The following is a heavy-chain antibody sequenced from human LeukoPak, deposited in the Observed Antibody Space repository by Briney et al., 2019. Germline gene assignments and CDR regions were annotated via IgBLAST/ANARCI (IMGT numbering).Heavy chain of an antibody. V-gene: IGHV3-23*01. CDR1: GFTFSSYA. D-gene: IGHD3-22*01. CDR3: ARDGDYYDSIPTKVYYFDY. J-gene: IGHJ4*02. Sequence: TGGSLRLSCAASGFTFSSYAMSWVRQAPGKGLEWVSAISGSGGSTYYADSVKGRFTISRDNSKNTLYLQMNSLRAEDTAVYYCARDGDYYDSIPTKVYYFDYWGQGTLVTVSS. CDR2: ISGSGGST.